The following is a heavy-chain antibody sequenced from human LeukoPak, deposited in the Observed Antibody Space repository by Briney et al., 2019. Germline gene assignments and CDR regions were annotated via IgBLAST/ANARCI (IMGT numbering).Heavy chain of an antibody. D-gene: IGHD6-13*01. Sequence: GGSLRLSCAASGFTISTYAMSWVRQAPGKGLEWVSGISGSGGSTYYADSVKGRFTISRDNSKNTLYLQMNSLRAEDTAVYYCAKALYSSSWSWDYWGQGTLVTVSS. J-gene: IGHJ4*02. CDR2: ISGSGGST. V-gene: IGHV3-23*01. CDR1: GFTISTYA. CDR3: AKALYSSSWSWDY.